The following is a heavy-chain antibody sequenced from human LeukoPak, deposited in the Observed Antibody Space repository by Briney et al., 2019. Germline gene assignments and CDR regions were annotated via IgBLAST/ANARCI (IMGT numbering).Heavy chain of an antibody. J-gene: IGHJ6*03. CDR2: INPSGGST. Sequence: GASVKVSCKASGYTFTSYYMHWVRQAPRQGLEWMGIINPSGGSTSYAQKFQGRVTMTRDTSTSTVYMELSSLRSEDTAVYYCARDHIVVVPAAIDLYYYYMDVWGKGTTVTVSS. CDR1: GYTFTSYY. V-gene: IGHV1-46*01. CDR3: ARDHIVVVPAAIDLYYYYMDV. D-gene: IGHD2-2*01.